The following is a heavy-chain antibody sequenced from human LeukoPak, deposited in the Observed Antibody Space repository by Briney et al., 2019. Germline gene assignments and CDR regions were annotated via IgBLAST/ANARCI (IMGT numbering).Heavy chain of an antibody. CDR2: IYATGST. Sequence: SETLSLTCDVSGDSIRSYWWGWVRQPAGKGLEWIRRIYATGSTKFNPSLKSRLTMSMDTSTNQFSLKLTSVTAADTAVYFCARQGYTASYYFLDSWSQGTLVTVSS. D-gene: IGHD1-26*01. CDR3: ARQGYTASYYFLDS. J-gene: IGHJ4*02. CDR1: GDSIRSYW. V-gene: IGHV4-4*07.